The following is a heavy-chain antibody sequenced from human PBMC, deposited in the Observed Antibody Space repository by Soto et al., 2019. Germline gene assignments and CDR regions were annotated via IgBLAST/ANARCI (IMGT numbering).Heavy chain of an antibody. D-gene: IGHD3-22*01. V-gene: IGHV1-46*01. CDR3: ARGDSSGLHFDS. J-gene: IGHJ4*02. CDR2: INPSGGST. Sequence: ASVKVSCKASGYTFTTYPIHWVRQAPGQGLEWMGTINPSGGSTSYAQRFQGRVTMTRDTSTSTVYVDLSSLRSEDTALYYCARGDSSGLHFDSWSQGTLVTVSP. CDR1: GYTFTTYP.